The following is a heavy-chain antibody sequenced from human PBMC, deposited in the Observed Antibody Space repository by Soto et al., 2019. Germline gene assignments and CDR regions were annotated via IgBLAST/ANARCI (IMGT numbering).Heavy chain of an antibody. CDR2: IGESGTPT. D-gene: IGHD2-2*01. CDR3: AIYIPGVRYYGMDF. J-gene: IGHJ6*02. Sequence: GGSLRLSCAASGFTFSSYAMKWVRQAPGKGLEWVSLIGESGTPTYYADSVKGRFTISRDNSGNTLFLEMYSLRAEDTAVYYCAIYIPGVRYYGMDFWGQGTTVTVSS. CDR1: GFTFSSYA. V-gene: IGHV3-23*01.